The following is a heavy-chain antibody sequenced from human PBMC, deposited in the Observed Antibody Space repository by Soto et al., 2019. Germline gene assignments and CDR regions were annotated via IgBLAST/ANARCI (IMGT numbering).Heavy chain of an antibody. Sequence: QAQLVQSGAEVKEPGASVKVSCKASGYTFTGYGITWVRQAPGQGLEWMGWASPLSATTNYAPKFQGRVTMTTDTYTNVAYMELRSLRSDDTAVYYCARGGTAEADFWGQGTLVTVSS. V-gene: IGHV1-18*01. J-gene: IGHJ4*02. CDR1: GYTFTGYG. CDR2: ASPLSATT. CDR3: ARGGTAEADF. D-gene: IGHD2-21*02.